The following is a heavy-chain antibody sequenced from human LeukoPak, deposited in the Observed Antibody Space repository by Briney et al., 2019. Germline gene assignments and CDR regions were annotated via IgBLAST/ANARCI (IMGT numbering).Heavy chain of an antibody. D-gene: IGHD3-3*02. V-gene: IGHV3-49*04. J-gene: IGHJ4*02. CDR2: IRSKAYGGTT. CDR1: GFTFGDYA. CDR3: TRVPIFGVVTPYFYY. Sequence: GGSLRLSCTASGFTFGDYAMSWVRQAPGKGLEWVGFIRSKAYGGTTEYAASVKGRFTISRDDPKSIAYLQMNSLKTEDTAVYYCTRVPIFGVVTPYFYYWGQGTLVTVSS.